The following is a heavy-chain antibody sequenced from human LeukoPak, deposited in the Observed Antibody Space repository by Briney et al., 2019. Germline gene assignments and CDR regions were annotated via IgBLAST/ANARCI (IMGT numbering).Heavy chain of an antibody. CDR3: ARADYGDYVTFDY. CDR2: IYYIGRT. V-gene: IGHV4-59*01. J-gene: IGHJ4*02. D-gene: IGHD4-17*01. CDR1: GGSISSYY. Sequence: PSETLSLTCTVSGGSISSYYWTWIRQPPGKGLEWIGYIYYIGRTNYNPSLKSRVTISVDTSKNQFSLKLGSVTAADTAVYYCARADYGDYVTFDYWGQGTLVTVSS.